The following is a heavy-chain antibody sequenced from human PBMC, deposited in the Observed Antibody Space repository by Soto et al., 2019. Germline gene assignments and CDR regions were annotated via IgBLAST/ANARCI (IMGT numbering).Heavy chain of an antibody. Sequence: QVQLQESGPGLVKPSQTLSLTCTVSGGSISSGGYYWTWIRQHPGKGLEWIGYIYYSGSTYYNPSLKSRVTISVDTSKNQFSLKLSSVTAADTAVYYCARELPQDGGSSNWFDPWGQGTLVTVSS. CDR1: GGSISSGGYY. J-gene: IGHJ5*02. CDR2: IYYSGST. V-gene: IGHV4-31*03. CDR3: ARELPQDGGSSNWFDP. D-gene: IGHD1-26*01.